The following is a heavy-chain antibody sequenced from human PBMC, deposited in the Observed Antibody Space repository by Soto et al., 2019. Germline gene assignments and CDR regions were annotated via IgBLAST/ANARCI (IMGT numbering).Heavy chain of an antibody. CDR2: IIPIFGTA. J-gene: IGHJ4*02. CDR1: GGTFSSYA. V-gene: IGHV1-69*06. CDR3: AKGRGRFKSGVQKTFDS. Sequence: GASVKVSCKASGGTFSSYAISWVRQAPGQGLEWMGGIIPIFGTANYAQKFQGRVTITADKSTSTAYMQLNSLRVEDTAVYYCAKGRGRFKSGVQKTFDSWGQGTLVTVSS. D-gene: IGHD2-8*01.